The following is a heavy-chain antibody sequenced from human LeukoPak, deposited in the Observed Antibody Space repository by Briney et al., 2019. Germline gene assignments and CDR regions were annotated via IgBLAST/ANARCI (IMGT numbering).Heavy chain of an antibody. V-gene: IGHV4-39*01. D-gene: IGHD2-2*02. CDR2: IYYSGST. Sequence: PSETLSLTCTVSGGSISSSSYYWGWIRQPPGKGLEWIGSIYYSGSTYYNPSLKSRVTISVDTSKNQFSLKLSSVTAADTAVYYCARQRYCSSTSCYRRWFDPWGQGTLVTVSS. J-gene: IGHJ5*02. CDR3: ARQRYCSSTSCYRRWFDP. CDR1: GGSISSSSYY.